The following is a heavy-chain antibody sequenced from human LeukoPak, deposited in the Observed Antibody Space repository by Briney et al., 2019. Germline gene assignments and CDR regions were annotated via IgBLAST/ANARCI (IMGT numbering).Heavy chain of an antibody. D-gene: IGHD1-26*01. Sequence: GGSLKISCKGSGYSFTSYWIIWVRQMPGKGLEWMGNFDPSDSYTKYSPSFQGHVTMSTDKSISTSYLQWSSLKASDTARYYCTRRGGESYFHAFDICGQGTMVPVSS. J-gene: IGHJ3*02. V-gene: IGHV5-10-1*01. CDR1: GYSFTSYW. CDR2: FDPSDSYT. CDR3: TRRGGESYFHAFDI.